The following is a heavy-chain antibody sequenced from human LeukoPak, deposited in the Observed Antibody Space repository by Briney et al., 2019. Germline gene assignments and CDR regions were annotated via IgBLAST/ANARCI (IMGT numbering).Heavy chain of an antibody. CDR3: AKDTRGDYGWDFDY. D-gene: IGHD3-10*01. J-gene: IGHJ4*02. CDR1: GFTFSNYA. CDR2: IRYDGSNK. Sequence: GGSLRLSCAASGFTFSNYAMHWVRQAPGKGLEWVAFIRYDGSNKYYADSVKGRFTISRDNSKNTLYLQMNRLRAEDAAVYYCAKDTRGDYGWDFDYWGQGTLVTVSS. V-gene: IGHV3-30*02.